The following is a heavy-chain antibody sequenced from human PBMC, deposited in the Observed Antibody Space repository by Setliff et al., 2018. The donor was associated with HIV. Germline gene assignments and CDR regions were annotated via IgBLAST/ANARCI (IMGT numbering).Heavy chain of an antibody. CDR1: GFTFISYG. D-gene: IGHD7-27*01. CDR2: IRYDGSYK. J-gene: IGHJ4*02. CDR3: ARQGNWEFDY. Sequence: PGGSLRLSCAVSGFTFISYGMYWVRQAPGKGLEWVAFIRYDGSYKYYADSVKGRFTISRDNSKNSLYLQMISLRAEDTALYYCARQGNWEFDYWGQGTLVTVSS. V-gene: IGHV3-30*02.